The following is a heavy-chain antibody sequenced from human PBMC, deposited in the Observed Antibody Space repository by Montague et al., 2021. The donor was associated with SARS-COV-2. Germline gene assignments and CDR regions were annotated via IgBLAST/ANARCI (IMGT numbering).Heavy chain of an antibody. CDR2: IIPIFGTA. CDR3: ARDFRKWLRAYYYYYYGIDV. J-gene: IGHJ6*02. V-gene: IGHV1-69*13. D-gene: IGHD5-12*01. Sequence: SVTVSCKASGGTFSNYAISWVRQAPGHGLEWMGGIIPIFGTANYAQKFQGRVTITADESTSTAYMELSSLRSEDTAVYYCARDFRKWLRAYYYYYYGIDVWGQGTTVTVSS. CDR1: GGTFSNYA.